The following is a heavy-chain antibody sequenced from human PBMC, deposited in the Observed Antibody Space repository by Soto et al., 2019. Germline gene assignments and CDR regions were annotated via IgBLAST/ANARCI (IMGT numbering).Heavy chain of an antibody. CDR1: GGSISSSTYY. Sequence: ASETLSLTCTVSGGSISSSTYYWGWIRQPPGKGLEWIGTIYYSRSTYFNPSLKSRVTISVDTSKNQFSLKLSSVTAADTAVYYCARHNYGSGSTYFDYWGQGTLVTVSS. J-gene: IGHJ4*02. D-gene: IGHD3-10*01. V-gene: IGHV4-39*01. CDR3: ARHNYGSGSTYFDY. CDR2: IYYSRST.